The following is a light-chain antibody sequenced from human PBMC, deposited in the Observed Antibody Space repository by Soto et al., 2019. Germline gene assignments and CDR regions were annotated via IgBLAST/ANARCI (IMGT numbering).Light chain of an antibody. J-gene: IGKJ3*01. V-gene: IGKV1-5*01. CDR1: QSISSW. CDR2: DAS. CDR3: QQYNSYSPTFT. Sequence: DIQMTQSPSTLSASVGDRVTITCRASQSISSWLAWYQQKPGKAPKLLIYDASSLESGVPSRFSGSGSGTEFTLTISSLQPDDFATHDCQQYNSYSPTFTFGPETKVDIK.